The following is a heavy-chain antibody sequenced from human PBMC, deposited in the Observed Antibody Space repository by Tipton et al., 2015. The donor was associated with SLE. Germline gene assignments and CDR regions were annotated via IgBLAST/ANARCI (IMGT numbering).Heavy chain of an antibody. V-gene: IGHV3-7*01. J-gene: IGHJ1*01. CDR1: GYSISSGYY. D-gene: IGHD6-13*01. Sequence: LSLTCAVSGYSISSGYYWGWIRQPPGKGLEWVANIKQDGSEKYYVDSVKGRFTISRDNAKNSLYLQMNSLRAEDTAVYYCAREAAGGWFQHWGQGTLVTVSS. CDR3: AREAAGGWFQH. CDR2: IKQDGSEK.